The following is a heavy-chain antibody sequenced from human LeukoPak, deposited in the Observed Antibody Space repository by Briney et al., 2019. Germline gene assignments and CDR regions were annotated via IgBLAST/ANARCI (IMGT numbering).Heavy chain of an antibody. V-gene: IGHV4-61*02. Sequence: SETLSLTCTVSGGSISSGSYYWSWIRQPAGKGLEWIGRIYTSGSTNSNPSLKSRVTISGDTSKNQFSLKLSSVTAADTAVYYCARVGKIYYGSGSYRGYNWFDPWGQGTLVTVSS. CDR2: IYTSGST. D-gene: IGHD3-10*01. CDR3: ARVGKIYYGSGSYRGYNWFDP. CDR1: GGSISSGSYY. J-gene: IGHJ5*02.